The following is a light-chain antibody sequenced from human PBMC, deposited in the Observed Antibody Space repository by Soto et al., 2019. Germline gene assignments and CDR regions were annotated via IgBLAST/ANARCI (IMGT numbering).Light chain of an antibody. V-gene: IGKV1-6*01. Sequence: AIQMTQSPSSLSASVGDRVTITCRASQGIGNDLARYQQKPGKAPKLLIYAASSLQSGVSSRFSGSGSGTDFTLTISSLQPEDFATYYCLQDYYYPYTFGQGTKLEIK. CDR1: QGIGND. J-gene: IGKJ2*01. CDR2: AAS. CDR3: LQDYYYPYT.